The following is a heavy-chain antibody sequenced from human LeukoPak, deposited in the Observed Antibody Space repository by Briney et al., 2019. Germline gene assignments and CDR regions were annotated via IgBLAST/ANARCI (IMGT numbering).Heavy chain of an antibody. Sequence: ASVTVSCKASGYTFTSYYMHWVRQAPGQGLEWMGIINPSGGSTSYAQKFQGRVTITADKSTSTAYMELSSLRSEDTAVYYCARGGVTTVTDAFDIWGQGTMVTVSS. CDR3: ARGGVTTVTDAFDI. CDR1: GYTFTSYY. V-gene: IGHV1-46*01. J-gene: IGHJ3*02. CDR2: INPSGGST. D-gene: IGHD4-11*01.